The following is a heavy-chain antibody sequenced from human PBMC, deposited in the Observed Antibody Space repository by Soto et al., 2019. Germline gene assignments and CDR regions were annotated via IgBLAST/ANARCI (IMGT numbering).Heavy chain of an antibody. CDR3: ARASDSSGYPDY. J-gene: IGHJ4*02. V-gene: IGHV1-69*02. Sequence: QVQLVQSGAEVKKPGSSVKVSCKASGGTFSSYTISWVRQAPGQGLEWMGRIIPILGIANYAQKFQGRVTLTADKSTSTAYMELSSLRSEDTAVYYCARASDSSGYPDYWGQGTLVTVSS. D-gene: IGHD3-22*01. CDR1: GGTFSSYT. CDR2: IIPILGIA.